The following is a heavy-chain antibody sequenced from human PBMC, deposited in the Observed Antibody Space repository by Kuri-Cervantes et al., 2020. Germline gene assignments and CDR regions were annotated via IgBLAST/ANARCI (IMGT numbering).Heavy chain of an antibody. D-gene: IGHD3-10*01. Sequence: GGSLRLSCAASGFTFSGYGMHWVRQAPGKGLEWVAGISHDGTYKYYGDSVKGRFTISRDNSKNTLNLQVNSLRAEDTAVYYCARSHRPDYGSGSPVSPYGMDVWGQGTTVTVSS. J-gene: IGHJ6*02. CDR2: ISHDGTYK. CDR3: ARSHRPDYGSGSPVSPYGMDV. CDR1: GFTFSGYG. V-gene: IGHV3-30*03.